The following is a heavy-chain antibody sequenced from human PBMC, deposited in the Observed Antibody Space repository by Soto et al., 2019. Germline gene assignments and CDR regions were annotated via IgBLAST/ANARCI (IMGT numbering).Heavy chain of an antibody. J-gene: IGHJ4*02. D-gene: IGHD6-19*01. Sequence: GGSLRLSCAASGFTFSNYGMHWVRQAPGKGLEWVAVISYDGSNKYYEDSVKGRFTISRDNSKNTLYLQMNSLRAEDTAVYYCAKDRRQWLEQYYFDYWGQGTLVTVSS. CDR3: AKDRRQWLEQYYFDY. CDR1: GFTFSNYG. CDR2: ISYDGSNK. V-gene: IGHV3-30*18.